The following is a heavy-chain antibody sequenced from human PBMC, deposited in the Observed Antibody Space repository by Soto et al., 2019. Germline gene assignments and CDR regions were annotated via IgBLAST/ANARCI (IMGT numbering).Heavy chain of an antibody. CDR1: GWSFSGYY. CDR2: INHSGST. CDR3: GSITPPYADYDY. V-gene: IGHV4-34*01. Sequence: SETLSVTCAGYGWSFSGYYWSWIRQPPGKGLEWIGEINHSGSTNYNPSLKSRVTISVDTSKNQFSLKLSSVTAADTAVYYCGSITPPYADYDYWGQGTLVTVS. D-gene: IGHD4-17*01. J-gene: IGHJ4*02.